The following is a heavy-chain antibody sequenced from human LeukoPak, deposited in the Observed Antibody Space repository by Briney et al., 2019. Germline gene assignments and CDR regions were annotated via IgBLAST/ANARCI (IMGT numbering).Heavy chain of an antibody. CDR1: GFTFSSYG. Sequence: GGSLRLSCAASGFTFSSYGMHWVRQAPGKGLEWVSYISSSSSTIYYADSVKGRFTISRDNAKNSLYLQMNSLRAEDTAVYYCASLSGTTVNWFDPWRQGTLVTVSS. J-gene: IGHJ5*02. CDR3: ASLSGTTVNWFDP. CDR2: ISSSSSTI. D-gene: IGHD1-7*01. V-gene: IGHV3-48*01.